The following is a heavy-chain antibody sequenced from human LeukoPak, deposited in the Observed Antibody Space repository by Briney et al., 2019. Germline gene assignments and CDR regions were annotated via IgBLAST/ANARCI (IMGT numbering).Heavy chain of an antibody. V-gene: IGHV1-46*01. CDR3: ARVHSYCSSTSCLDY. Sequence: ASVKVSCKASGYTFTNYYIHWVRQAPGQGFEWMGLLNPSGGSTSYAQRFQGRVTMTRDTSTSTVYMELSSLRSNDTAVYYCARVHSYCSSTSCLDYWGQGTLVTVSS. CDR1: GYTFTNYY. CDR2: LNPSGGST. D-gene: IGHD2-2*01. J-gene: IGHJ4*02.